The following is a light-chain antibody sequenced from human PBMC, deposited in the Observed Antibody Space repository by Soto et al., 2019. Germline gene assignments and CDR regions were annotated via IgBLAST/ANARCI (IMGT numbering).Light chain of an antibody. CDR3: SSYSDTNICG. J-gene: IGLJ1*01. V-gene: IGLV2-8*01. CDR2: TLN. CDR1: SRDSGGYDF. Sequence: QCVLTQPLSTAGSPGQAATFACTGTSRDSGGYDFVSGSHIRPGEAPQLIMYTLNGRPSWVPRRFSGSNSGHPASLTASGLQAVDETDYFSSSYSDTNICGVGTGTNVTVL.